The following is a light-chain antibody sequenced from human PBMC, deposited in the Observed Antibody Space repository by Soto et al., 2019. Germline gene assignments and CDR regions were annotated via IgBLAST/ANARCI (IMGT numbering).Light chain of an antibody. V-gene: IGKV1-39*01. J-gene: IGKJ2*01. CDR3: QQSYSTLLYT. Sequence: DLQITQSPSSLSASVGDRVTITCRASQVISNYLNWYQQKPGKAPNLLIYGATSLQSGVPSRFSGSGSGTDFTLTISSVQPEDFATYYCQQSYSTLLYTFGHRTELEIK. CDR1: QVISNY. CDR2: GAT.